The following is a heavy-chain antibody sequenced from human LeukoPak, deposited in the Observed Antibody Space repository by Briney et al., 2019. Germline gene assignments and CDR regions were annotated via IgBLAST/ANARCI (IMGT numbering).Heavy chain of an antibody. CDR1: GFTFSSYA. J-gene: IGHJ3*02. Sequence: GGSLRLSCAASGFTFSSYAMGWVRQAPGKGLEWVSAISGSGGSTYYADSVKGRFTISRDNSKNTLYLQMNSLRAEDTAVYYCAKDKLRARQQTPIIHRGAFHIWGQGTMVTVSS. D-gene: IGHD3-10*01. CDR2: ISGSGGST. V-gene: IGHV3-23*01. CDR3: AKDKLRARQQTPIIHRGAFHI.